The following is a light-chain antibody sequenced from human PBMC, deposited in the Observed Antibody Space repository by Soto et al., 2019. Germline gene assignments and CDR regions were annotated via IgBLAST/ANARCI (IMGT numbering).Light chain of an antibody. CDR1: KGIGND. V-gene: IGKV1-6*02. CDR2: AAA. J-gene: IGKJ4*01. CDR3: LQDHNYPLT. Sequence: AIQMAQSPSSLSASVGDRFTITCRTSKGIGNDVGWFQQKPGKAPKLLIYAAATLQSGVPSRFSGSRSGTDFTLTISSLQPEDFATYYCLQDHNYPLTFGGGTKVEIK.